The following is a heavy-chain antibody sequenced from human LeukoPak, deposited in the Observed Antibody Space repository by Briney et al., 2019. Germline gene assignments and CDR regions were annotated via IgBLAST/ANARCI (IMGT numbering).Heavy chain of an antibody. CDR2: INAGNGNT. Sequence: GASVKVSCKASGYTFTSYAMHWVRQAPGQRLEWMGWINAGNGNTKYSQDFQGRVAITRDTSASTAYMELSSLRSEDMAVYYCAREQSGARIPGFDYWGQGTLVTVSS. D-gene: IGHD7-27*01. J-gene: IGHJ4*02. CDR3: AREQSGARIPGFDY. CDR1: GYTFTSYA. V-gene: IGHV1-3*03.